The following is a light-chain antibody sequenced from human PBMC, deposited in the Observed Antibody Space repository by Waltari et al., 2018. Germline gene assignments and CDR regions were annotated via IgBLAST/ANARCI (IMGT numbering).Light chain of an antibody. CDR2: KAS. CDR3: QQYNGYSWT. J-gene: IGKJ1*01. V-gene: IGKV1-5*03. CDR1: QTISSW. Sequence: DIQMTQSPSTLSASVGDRVTITCRASQTISSWLAWYQQKPGKAPKLQIYKASSLESGVPSRFSGSGSGTEFTLTISSLQPDDFATYYCQQYNGYSWTFGQGTKVEIK.